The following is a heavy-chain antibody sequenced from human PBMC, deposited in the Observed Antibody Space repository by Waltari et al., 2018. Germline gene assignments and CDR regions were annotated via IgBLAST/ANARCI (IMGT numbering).Heavy chain of an antibody. CDR1: GFLFGIYG. V-gene: IGHV3-30*02. Sequence: QAQLVESGGGVVHPGGSLRLSCTASGFLFGIYGMHWVRQTPGKGLEWVAFIRYDGSDKYYADSVKGRFTISRDTSKNTLYLQMNSLRSEDTAVYYCASGGKIVVVPADYWGQGTLVTVSS. CDR3: ASGGKIVVVPADY. D-gene: IGHD2-2*01. J-gene: IGHJ4*02. CDR2: IRYDGSDK.